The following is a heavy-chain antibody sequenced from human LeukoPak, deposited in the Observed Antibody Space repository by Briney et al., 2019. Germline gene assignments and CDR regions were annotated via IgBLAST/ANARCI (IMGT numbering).Heavy chain of an antibody. V-gene: IGHV4-59*06. CDR3: ASCMIGRRYYYGMDV. CDR1: GGSISSYY. CDR2: IYYSGSA. J-gene: IGHJ6*02. Sequence: SETLSLTCTVSGGSISSYYWSWIRQHPGKGLEWIGYIYYSGSAYYNPSLKSRVTISVDTSKNQFSLKLSSVTAADTAVYYCASCMIGRRYYYGMDVWGQGTTVTVSS. D-gene: IGHD3-22*01.